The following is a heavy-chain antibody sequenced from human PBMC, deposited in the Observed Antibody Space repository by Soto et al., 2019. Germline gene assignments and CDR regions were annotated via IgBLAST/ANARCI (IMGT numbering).Heavy chain of an antibody. Sequence: PSETLSLTCTVSGGSISSYYWSWIRQPPGRGLEWIGYIYYSGSTNYNPSLKSRVTISVDTSKNQFSLKLSSVTAADTAVYYCARVSPPKYYDFWSGPSENYYYMDVWGKGTTVTVSS. CDR1: GGSISSYY. CDR2: IYYSGST. CDR3: ARVSPPKYYDFWSGPSENYYYMDV. J-gene: IGHJ6*03. V-gene: IGHV4-59*01. D-gene: IGHD3-3*01.